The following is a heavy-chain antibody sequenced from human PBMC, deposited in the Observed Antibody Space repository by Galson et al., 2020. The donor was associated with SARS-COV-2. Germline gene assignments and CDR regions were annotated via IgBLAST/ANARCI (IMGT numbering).Heavy chain of an antibody. V-gene: IGHV3-48*03. Sequence: GESLKISCAASGFTFSSYEMNWVRQAPGKGLEWVSYISSSGSTIYYADSVKGRFTISRDNAKNSLYLQMNSLRAEDTAVYYCARRGYSSSWYYYYGMDVWGQGTTVTVSS. CDR1: GFTFSSYE. CDR3: ARRGYSSSWYYYYGMDV. D-gene: IGHD6-13*01. J-gene: IGHJ6*02. CDR2: ISSSGSTI.